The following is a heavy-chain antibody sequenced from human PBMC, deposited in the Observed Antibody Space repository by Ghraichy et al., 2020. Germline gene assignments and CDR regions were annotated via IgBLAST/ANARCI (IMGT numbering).Heavy chain of an antibody. CDR3: ARLSSGYYYGGY. J-gene: IGHJ4*02. CDR1: GGSISSSSYY. Sequence: SETLSLTCTVSGGSISSSSYYWGWIRQPPGKGLEWIGSIYYSGSTYYNPSLKSRVTISVDTSKNQFSLKLSSVTAADTAVYYCARLSSGYYYGGYWGQGTLVTVSS. V-gene: IGHV4-39*01. CDR2: IYYSGST. D-gene: IGHD3-22*01.